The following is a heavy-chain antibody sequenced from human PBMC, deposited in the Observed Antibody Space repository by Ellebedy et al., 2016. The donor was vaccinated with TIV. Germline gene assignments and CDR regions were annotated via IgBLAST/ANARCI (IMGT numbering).Heavy chain of an antibody. Sequence: GGSLRLXXAASGFTFSSYSMNWVRQAPGKGLEWVSSISSSSSYIYYADSVKGRFTISRDNAKNSLYLQMNSLRAEDTAVYYCARDSRGSYYYFDYWGQGTLVTVSS. D-gene: IGHD1-26*01. CDR3: ARDSRGSYYYFDY. J-gene: IGHJ4*02. CDR1: GFTFSSYS. CDR2: ISSSSSYI. V-gene: IGHV3-21*01.